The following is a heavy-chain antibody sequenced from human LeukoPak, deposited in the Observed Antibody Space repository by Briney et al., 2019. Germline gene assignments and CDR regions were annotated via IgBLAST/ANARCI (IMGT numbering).Heavy chain of an antibody. D-gene: IGHD3-9*01. CDR1: GFTFSSYA. J-gene: IGHJ4*02. CDR3: AKAGAGVLRYFDWLLFVDY. V-gene: IGHV3-23*01. Sequence: GGSLRLSCAASGFTFSSYAMSWVRQAPGKGLEWVSAISGSGGSTYYADSVKGRFTISGDNSKNTLYLQMNSLRAEDTAVYYCAKAGAGVLRYFDWLLFVDYWGQGTLVTVSS. CDR2: ISGSGGST.